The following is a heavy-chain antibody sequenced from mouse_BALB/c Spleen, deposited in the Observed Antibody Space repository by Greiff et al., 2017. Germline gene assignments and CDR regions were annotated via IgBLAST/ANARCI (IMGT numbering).Heavy chain of an antibody. CDR2: ISRGGSYT. CDR1: GFTFSSYT. J-gene: IGHJ3*01. Sequence: EVQRVESGAGLVQPGGSRKLSCAASGFTFSSYTMSWVRQTPEKRLEWVATISRGGSYTYYPDSVKGRFTISGDNAKNTLYLQMSSLKSEDTAMYYCTLDSSGYIAWFAYWGQGTLVTVSA. D-gene: IGHD3-1*01. CDR3: TLDSSGYIAWFAY. V-gene: IGHV5-6-4*01.